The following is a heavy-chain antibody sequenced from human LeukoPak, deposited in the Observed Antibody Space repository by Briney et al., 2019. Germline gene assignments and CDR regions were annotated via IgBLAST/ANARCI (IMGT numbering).Heavy chain of an antibody. CDR1: GFTFSSYG. CDR2: ISFDGRNQ. V-gene: IGHV3-30*18. CDR3: AKDRNYVGTLDH. D-gene: IGHD3-10*02. J-gene: IGHJ4*02. Sequence: GGSLRLSCAASGFTFSSYGMHWVRKAPGKGLEWVAVISFDGRNQYFVDSVKGRFTISRDNSMNTLYLQMNSLRAEDTAVYYCAKDRNYVGTLDHWGQGTLVTVSS.